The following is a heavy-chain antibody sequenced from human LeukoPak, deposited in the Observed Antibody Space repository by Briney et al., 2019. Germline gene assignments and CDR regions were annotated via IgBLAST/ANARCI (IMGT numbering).Heavy chain of an antibody. V-gene: IGHV3-23*01. Sequence: GGSLRLSCAASGFTLSSHAMRWVRKATGKGLEWVSAVSGSGGSTYCADSVKGRFTISRDNTKNTLYLQMNSLRTEDAALYYCARGAVAGYWYFDLWGRGTLVTVSS. D-gene: IGHD6-19*01. CDR3: ARGAVAGYWYFDL. J-gene: IGHJ2*01. CDR2: VSGSGGST. CDR1: GFTLSSHA.